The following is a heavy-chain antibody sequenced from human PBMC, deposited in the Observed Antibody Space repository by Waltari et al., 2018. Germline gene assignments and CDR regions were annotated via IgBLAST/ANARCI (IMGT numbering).Heavy chain of an antibody. D-gene: IGHD6-19*01. V-gene: IGHV2-5*01. CDR1: GFSLSTSGVG. J-gene: IGHJ4*02. Sequence: QITLKESGPTLVKPTQTLTLTCTFSGFSLSTSGVGVGWIRPPPGKALEWLALIYWNDDKRYSPALKIRHTITKDTSKNQVVLTRTNMDPVDTATDYCARLPYDSSGWDEDYSGQGTLVTVSS. CDR3: ARLPYDSSGWDEDY. CDR2: IYWNDDK.